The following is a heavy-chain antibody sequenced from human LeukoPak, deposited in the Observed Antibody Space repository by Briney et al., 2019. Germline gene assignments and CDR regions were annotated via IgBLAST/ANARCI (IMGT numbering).Heavy chain of an antibody. Sequence: ASVKVSCKASGGTFSSYAISWVRQAPGRGLEWMGRIIPIFGTANYAQKFQGRVTITADKSTSTAYMELSSLRSEDTAVYYCAVRKGEAVAGTGINWFDPWGQGTLVTVSS. CDR2: IIPIFGTA. D-gene: IGHD6-19*01. CDR1: GGTFSSYA. V-gene: IGHV1-69*06. CDR3: AVRKGEAVAGTGINWFDP. J-gene: IGHJ5*02.